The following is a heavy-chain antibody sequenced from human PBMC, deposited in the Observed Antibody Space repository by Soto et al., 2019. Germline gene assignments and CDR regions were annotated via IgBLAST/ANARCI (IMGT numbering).Heavy chain of an antibody. J-gene: IGHJ5*02. D-gene: IGHD3-3*01. CDR1: GDSVSSNSAA. CDR2: TYYRSKWYN. V-gene: IGHV6-1*01. CDR3: ARHKGYDFWSGLNWFDP. Sequence: SQTLSLTCAISGDSVSSNSAAWNWIRQSPSRGLEWLGRTYYRSKWYNDYAVSLKSRITINPDTSTNQFSLHLNSVTPEDTAVYYCARHKGYDFWSGLNWFDPWGQGTLVTVSS.